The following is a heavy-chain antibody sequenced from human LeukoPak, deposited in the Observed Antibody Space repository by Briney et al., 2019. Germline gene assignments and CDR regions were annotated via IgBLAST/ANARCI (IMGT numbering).Heavy chain of an antibody. J-gene: IGHJ4*02. D-gene: IGHD6-19*01. CDR3: ARDLGNTGWYTFDY. Sequence: SQTLSLTCDISGDSVSSNSGAWNWIRQSPSRGLEWLGRTYYRSKWYNDYAGSLNGRITISPYTSKNQFSLHLNSVTPEDTAVYYCARDLGNTGWYTFDYWGQGILVTVSS. V-gene: IGHV6-1*01. CDR1: GDSVSSNSGA. CDR2: TYYRSKWYN.